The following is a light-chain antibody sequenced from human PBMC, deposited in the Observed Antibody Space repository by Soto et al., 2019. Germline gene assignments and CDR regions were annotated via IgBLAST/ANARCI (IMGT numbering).Light chain of an antibody. CDR3: QQYSAWPLT. CDR2: GAS. Sequence: EMVMTQSPATLSVSPGERATLFCRASQSVNNNFLAWYQQKPGQAPRLLIHGASTRATGIPARFSGSGSGTEFTLTISSLQSEDFAVYYCQQYSAWPLTFGGGTKVEIK. CDR1: QSVNNN. J-gene: IGKJ4*01. V-gene: IGKV3-15*01.